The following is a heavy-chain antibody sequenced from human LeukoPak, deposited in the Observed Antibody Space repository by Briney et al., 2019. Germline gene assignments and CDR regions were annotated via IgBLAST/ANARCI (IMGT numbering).Heavy chain of an antibody. CDR3: ARDVDI. Sequence: SETLSLTCTVSGYSISSGYYWGWIRQPPGKGLEWIGSIYHSGSSYYNPSLKSRVTISVDTSKNQFSLKLSSVTAADTAVYYCARDVDIWGQGTMVTVSS. J-gene: IGHJ3*02. CDR2: IYHSGSS. V-gene: IGHV4-38-2*02. CDR1: GYSISSGYY.